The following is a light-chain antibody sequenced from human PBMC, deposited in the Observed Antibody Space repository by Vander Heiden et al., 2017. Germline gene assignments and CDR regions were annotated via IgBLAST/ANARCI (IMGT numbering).Light chain of an antibody. CDR1: NIGSKS. J-gene: IGLJ2*01. V-gene: IGLV3-21*02. CDR3: QVWDSSSVV. CDR2: EDS. Sequence: SYVLTQPPSVSVAPGQTARITCGGNNIGSKSVHWYQQKPGQAPVLVVYEDSDRPSGSPERFSGSNSGNTATLTISRGEAGDEADYYCQVWDSSSVVFGGGTKRTVL.